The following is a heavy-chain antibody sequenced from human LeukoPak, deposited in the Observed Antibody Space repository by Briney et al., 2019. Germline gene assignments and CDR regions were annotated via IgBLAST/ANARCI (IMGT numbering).Heavy chain of an antibody. CDR2: ISYDGSNK. V-gene: IGHV3-30*18. CDR1: GFTFSSYG. J-gene: IGHJ4*02. Sequence: PGGSLRLSCAASGFTFSSYGMHWVRQAPGKGLEGVAVISYDGSNKYYADSVKGRFTISRDNSKNTLYLQMNSLRAEDTAVYYCAKSTLLGYYFDYWGQGTLVTVSS. D-gene: IGHD3-16*01. CDR3: AKSTLLGYYFDY.